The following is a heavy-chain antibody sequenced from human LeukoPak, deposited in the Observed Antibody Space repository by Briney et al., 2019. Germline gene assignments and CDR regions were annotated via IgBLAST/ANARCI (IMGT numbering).Heavy chain of an antibody. V-gene: IGHV3-23*01. CDR2: ISGSAYST. Sequence: GGSLRLSCAASGFTFSSYGMSWVRQAPGKGLEWVSTISGSAYSTYYADSVKGRFTISRDNSANTLYLQMNSLRAEDTALYYCAKHSGSYFIYYVDSWGQGTLVTVSS. CDR1: GFTFSSYG. D-gene: IGHD1-26*01. CDR3: AKHSGSYFIYYVDS. J-gene: IGHJ4*02.